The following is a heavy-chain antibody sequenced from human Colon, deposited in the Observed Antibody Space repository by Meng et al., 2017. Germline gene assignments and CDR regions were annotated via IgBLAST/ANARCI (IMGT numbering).Heavy chain of an antibody. CDR3: AGTGGDVFDI. Sequence: GGSLRPSCEASGFSSSNFGMHRDRQVPSRGLEWVALIWPDGSNEYYADSVKGRFSISRDNSKNTLYLQINGLRAEDTAVYYCAGTGGDVFDIWGQGTMVTVSS. D-gene: IGHD2-8*02. V-gene: IGHV3-33*01. CDR1: GFSSSNFG. CDR2: IWPDGSNE. J-gene: IGHJ3*02.